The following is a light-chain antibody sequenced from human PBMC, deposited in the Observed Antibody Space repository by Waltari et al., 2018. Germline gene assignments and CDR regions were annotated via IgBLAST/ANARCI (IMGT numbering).Light chain of an antibody. Sequence: DVVMTQSPLSLPVTLGQPASISCRSSQSLVYGDGNPYLYWFQQRPGQSPRRLIYKVSNRDSGVPDRFSGSGSGTDFTLKISRVEAEDVGVYYCMQGSHWPTFGQGTKVEIK. CDR3: MQGSHWPT. V-gene: IGKV2-30*01. J-gene: IGKJ1*01. CDR1: QSLVYGDGNPY. CDR2: KVS.